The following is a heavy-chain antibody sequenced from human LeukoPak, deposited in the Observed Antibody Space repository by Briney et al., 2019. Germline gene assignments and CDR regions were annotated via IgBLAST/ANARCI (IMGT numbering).Heavy chain of an antibody. CDR3: ARVSRGSYGRGL. CDR2: IIPIFGTA. CDR1: GGTFSSYA. D-gene: IGHD1-26*01. Sequence: GSSVKVSCKASGGTFSSYAISWVRQAPGQGLEWMGRIIPIFGTANYAQKFQGRVTITTDESTSTAYMELSSLRSEDTCVHYCARVSRGSYGRGLWGQGTRVTVFS. V-gene: IGHV1-69*05. J-gene: IGHJ4*02.